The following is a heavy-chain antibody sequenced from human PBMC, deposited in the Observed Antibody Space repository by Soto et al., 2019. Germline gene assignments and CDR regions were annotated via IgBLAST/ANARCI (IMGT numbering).Heavy chain of an antibody. CDR2: IYYSGST. CDR1: GGSISSSSYY. Sequence: SETLSPTCTVSGGSISSSSYYWGWIRQPPGKGLEWIGSIYYSGSTYYNPSLKSRVTISVDTSKNQFSLKLSSVTAADTAVYYCARRPHSSGYYYYYYGMDVWGQGTTVTVSS. J-gene: IGHJ6*02. D-gene: IGHD3-22*01. CDR3: ARRPHSSGYYYYYYGMDV. V-gene: IGHV4-39*01.